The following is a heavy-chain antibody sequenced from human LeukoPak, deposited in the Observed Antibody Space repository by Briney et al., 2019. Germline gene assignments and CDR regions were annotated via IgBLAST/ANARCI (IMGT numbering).Heavy chain of an antibody. D-gene: IGHD2-2*02. Sequence: PSETLSLTCTVSGGSISSYYWSWIRQPPGKGLEWIGYIYYSGSTNYNPSLKSRVTISVDTSKNQFSLKLSSVTAADTAVYYCAREEGCYTSVCWFDPWGQGTLVTVSS. V-gene: IGHV4-59*12. J-gene: IGHJ5*02. CDR2: IYYSGST. CDR1: GGSISSYY. CDR3: AREEGCYTSVCWFDP.